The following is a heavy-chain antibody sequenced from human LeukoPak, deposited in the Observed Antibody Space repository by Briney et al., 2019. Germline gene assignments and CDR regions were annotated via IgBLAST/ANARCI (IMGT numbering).Heavy chain of an antibody. Sequence: PGGSLRLSCAASGFTFSNYGMHWVRQAPGKGLEWVAVISYDGSNKYYADSVKGRFTISRDNSKNTLYLEMNSLRPEDTALYYCARETEAFDCWGQGTMVTVSS. J-gene: IGHJ3*01. CDR2: ISYDGSNK. CDR1: GFTFSNYG. CDR3: ARETEAFDC. V-gene: IGHV3-30*03.